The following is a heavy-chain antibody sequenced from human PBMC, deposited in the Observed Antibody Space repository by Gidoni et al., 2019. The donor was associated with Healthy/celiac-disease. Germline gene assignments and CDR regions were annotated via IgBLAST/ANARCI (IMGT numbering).Heavy chain of an antibody. CDR1: GYSFTSYW. CDR3: ARHIRTVAPSHNWFDP. D-gene: IGHD4-17*01. V-gene: IGHV5-10-1*03. Sequence: EVQLVQSGAEVNKPGESLRISCTGSGYSFTSYWISWGRQMPGKGLEWMGRIDPSGSCTNYSPSCQGHVTISADKSISTAYLQLSSLKASDTAMYDCARHIRTVAPSHNWFDPWGQGTLSPSPQ. J-gene: IGHJ5*02. CDR2: IDPSGSCT.